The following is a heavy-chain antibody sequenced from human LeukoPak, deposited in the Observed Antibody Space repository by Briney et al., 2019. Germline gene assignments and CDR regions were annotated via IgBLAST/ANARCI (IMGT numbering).Heavy chain of an antibody. D-gene: IGHD2-2*01. CDR3: ASSPEGGYCSSTSCYGAFDI. V-gene: IGHV4-39*01. CDR1: GGSISSSSYY. CDR2: IYYSGST. Sequence: SETLSLTCTVSGGSISSSSYYWGWIRQPPGKGLEWIGSIYYSGSTYYNPSPKSRVTISVDTSKNQFSLKLSSVTAADTAVYYCASSPEGGYCSSTSCYGAFDIWGQGTMVTVSS. J-gene: IGHJ3*02.